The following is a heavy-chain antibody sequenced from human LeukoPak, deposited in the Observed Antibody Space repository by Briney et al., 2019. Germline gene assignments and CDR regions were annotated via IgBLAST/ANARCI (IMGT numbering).Heavy chain of an antibody. Sequence: SETLSLTCTVSGGSINSYWSWIRQPAGKGLEWIGRIYSSGSTNYNPSLKSRVTISVDTSKNQFSLKLSSVTAADTAVYYCARSGSGYLRYYFDYWGQGTLVTVSS. CDR1: GGSINSY. CDR2: IYSSGST. CDR3: ARSGSGYLRYYFDY. V-gene: IGHV4-4*07. J-gene: IGHJ4*02. D-gene: IGHD5-12*01.